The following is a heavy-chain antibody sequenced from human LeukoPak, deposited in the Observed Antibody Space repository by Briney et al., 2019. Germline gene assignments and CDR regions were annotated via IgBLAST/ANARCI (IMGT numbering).Heavy chain of an antibody. V-gene: IGHV3-30-3*01. Sequence: PGRSLRLSCAASGFTFSSYAMHWVRQAPGKGLEWVAVISYDGSNKYYADSVKGRFTISRDNSKNTLYLQMNSLRAEDTAVYYCATYSAGIAAAGSDYWGQGTLVTVSS. CDR3: ATYSAGIAAAGSDY. J-gene: IGHJ4*02. D-gene: IGHD6-13*01. CDR1: GFTFSSYA. CDR2: ISYDGSNK.